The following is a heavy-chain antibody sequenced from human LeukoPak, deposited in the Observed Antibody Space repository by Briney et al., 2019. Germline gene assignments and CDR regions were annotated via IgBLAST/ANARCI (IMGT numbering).Heavy chain of an antibody. D-gene: IGHD3-10*01. CDR3: AKDLAQFGELSS. V-gene: IGHV3-48*01. CDR2: ISSSTKTI. Sequence: GGSLRLSCAASGFTFSNYSMNWIRQAPGRGLEWVSDISSSTKTIYYADSVKGRFTISRDNSKNTLYVQMNSLRAEDTAVYYCAKDLAQFGELSSWGQGTLVTVSS. J-gene: IGHJ4*02. CDR1: GFTFSNYS.